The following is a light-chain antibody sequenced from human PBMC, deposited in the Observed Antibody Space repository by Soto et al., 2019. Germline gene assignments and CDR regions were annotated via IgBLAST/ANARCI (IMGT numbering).Light chain of an antibody. Sequence: EIVLTQSPATLSLSPGERATLSCRASQSVSNYLAWYQQKPGQAPRLLIYDASNRATGIPARFSGSGSGTDFTLTISSLEPEDFPIYYCQQRSNWPLLTFGGGNKVEIK. CDR2: DAS. CDR3: QQRSNWPLLT. V-gene: IGKV3-11*01. CDR1: QSVSNY. J-gene: IGKJ4*01.